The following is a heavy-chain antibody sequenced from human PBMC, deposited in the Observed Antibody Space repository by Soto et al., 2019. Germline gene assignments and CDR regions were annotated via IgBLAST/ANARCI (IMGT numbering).Heavy chain of an antibody. D-gene: IGHD5-12*01. V-gene: IGHV3-30*03. CDR3: AAGYGDAMDV. CDR2: ISNDGSKK. J-gene: IGHJ6*02. CDR1: GFIFSSYG. Sequence: GGSLRLSCAASGFIFSSYGMHWVRQAPGKGLEWVSLISNDGSKKFYADSVKGRFTMSRDNSKNTLYLQMNSLRAEDTAVYYCAAGYGDAMDVWGQGTTVTAP.